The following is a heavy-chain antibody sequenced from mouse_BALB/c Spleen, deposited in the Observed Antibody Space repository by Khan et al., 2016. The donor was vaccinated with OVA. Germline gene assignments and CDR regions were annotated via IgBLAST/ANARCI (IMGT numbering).Heavy chain of an antibody. CDR2: ISYSGST. CDR3: ARKNYYGYAMDH. J-gene: IGHJ4*01. CDR1: GYSITSGYA. V-gene: IGHV3-2*02. D-gene: IGHD1-1*01. Sequence: EVKLLESGPGLVKPSQSLSLTCTVTGYSITSGYAWNWIRQFPGNKLEWMGCISYSGSTSYNPSLRSRISITRDTSKNQFFLQLNSVTTEDTATYYCARKNYYGYAMDHWGQGTSVTVSS.